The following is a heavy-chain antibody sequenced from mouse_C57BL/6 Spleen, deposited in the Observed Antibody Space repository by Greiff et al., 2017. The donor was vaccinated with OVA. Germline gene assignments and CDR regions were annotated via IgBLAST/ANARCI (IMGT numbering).Heavy chain of an antibody. J-gene: IGHJ2*01. CDR2: IDPENGDT. D-gene: IGHD1-1*01. CDR3: TSFITTVVAGDY. Sequence: FQLQQSGAELVRPGASVKLSCTASGFNIKDDYMHWVKQRPEQGLEWIGWIDPENGDTEYASKFQGKATITADTSSNTAYLQLSSLTSEDTAVYYCTSFITTVVAGDYWGQGTTLTVSS. V-gene: IGHV14-4*01. CDR1: GFNIKDDY.